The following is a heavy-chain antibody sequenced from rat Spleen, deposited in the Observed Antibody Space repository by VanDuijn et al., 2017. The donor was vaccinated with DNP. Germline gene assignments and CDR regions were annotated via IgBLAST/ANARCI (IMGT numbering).Heavy chain of an antibody. D-gene: IGHD1-4*01. Sequence: EVRLVESGGGLVQPGRSLKLSCVASGFTFNYYWMTWIRHVPGKGLEWVASITSSGGSTNYRDSVKGRFTISRDNAKNTLYLQMDSLRSEDMATYYCARHVLPLRVWDYWGQGVMVTVSS. J-gene: IGHJ2*01. V-gene: IGHV5-31*01. CDR2: ITSSGGST. CDR1: GFTFNYYW. CDR3: ARHVLPLRVWDY.